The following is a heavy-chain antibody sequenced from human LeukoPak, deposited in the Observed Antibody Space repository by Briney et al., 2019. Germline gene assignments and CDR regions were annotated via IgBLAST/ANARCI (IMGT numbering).Heavy chain of an antibody. CDR3: AKDQIPYSSSWYELDY. D-gene: IGHD6-13*01. CDR1: GFTFSSYG. J-gene: IGHJ4*02. Sequence: PGRSLRLSCAASGFTFSSYGMHWVRQAPGKGLEWVAVISYDGSNKYYADSVKGRFTISRDNSKNTLYLQMNSLRAEDTAVYYCAKDQIPYSSSWYELDYWGQGTLVTVSS. V-gene: IGHV3-30*18. CDR2: ISYDGSNK.